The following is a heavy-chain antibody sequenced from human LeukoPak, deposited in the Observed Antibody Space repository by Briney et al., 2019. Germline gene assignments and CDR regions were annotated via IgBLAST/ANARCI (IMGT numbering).Heavy chain of an antibody. Sequence: GGSLRLSCAASGFTFSYYSMNWFRQAQGRGLEWVSCISSSSSLIFYSDSVRGRFTISRDNAKNLLYLHMNSLRVEDTAVYYCAKVDRGDYSSSPVPYYNYYMNVWGKGTTVTVSS. CDR3: AKVDRGDYSSSPVPYYNYYMNV. D-gene: IGHD6-13*01. CDR2: ISSSSSLI. CDR1: GFTFSYYS. V-gene: IGHV3-21*01. J-gene: IGHJ6*03.